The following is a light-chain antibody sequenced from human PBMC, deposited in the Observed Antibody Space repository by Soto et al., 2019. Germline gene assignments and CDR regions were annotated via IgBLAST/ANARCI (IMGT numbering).Light chain of an antibody. J-gene: IGLJ1*01. CDR2: EAT. CDR1: SSDIVRYKF. Sequence: QSVLTQPASMSGSLGQSITISCTGTSSDIVRYKFVSWYQHHPGKAPKLIIYEATKRPSGVPYRFSGSKSGNTASLTISGLQAEDEADYYCTSYTITSPYVFGSGTKLAVL. CDR3: TSYTITSPYV. V-gene: IGLV2-14*01.